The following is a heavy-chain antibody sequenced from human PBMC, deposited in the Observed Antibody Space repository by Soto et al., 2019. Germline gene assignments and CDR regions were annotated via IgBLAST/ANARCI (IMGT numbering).Heavy chain of an antibody. CDR2: IWYDGSNS. CDR1: GFTISTHG. J-gene: IGHJ4*02. D-gene: IGHD1-7*01. CDR3: AAAPTWNFHFHY. Sequence: QVQLVESGGGVVQPGTSLRLSCAASGFTISTHGMHWVRQAPGKGLEWVANIWYDGSNSFYSDSVKGRFTSSKDHSKDTLYLKTSSLRVEYTAVYYWAAAPTWNFHFHYCGQVTQVTVSS. V-gene: IGHV3-33*01.